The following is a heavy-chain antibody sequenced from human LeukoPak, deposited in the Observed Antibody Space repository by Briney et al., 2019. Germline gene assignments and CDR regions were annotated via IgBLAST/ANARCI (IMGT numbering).Heavy chain of an antibody. CDR3: AREGGWYRELFDY. CDR1: GFTFSSYE. CDR2: ISSSGSTI. Sequence: GGSLRLSCAASGFTFSSYEMNWVRQAPGKGLEWVSYISSSGSTIYYADSVKGRFTISRDNAKNSLYLQMNSLRAEDTAVYYCAREGGWYRELFDYWGQGTLVTVSS. D-gene: IGHD6-19*01. V-gene: IGHV3-48*03. J-gene: IGHJ4*02.